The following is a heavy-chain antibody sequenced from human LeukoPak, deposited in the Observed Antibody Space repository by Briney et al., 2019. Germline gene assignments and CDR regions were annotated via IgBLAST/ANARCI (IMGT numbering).Heavy chain of an antibody. J-gene: IGHJ5*02. Sequence: PSETLSLTCAVYGGSFSGYYWSWIRQPPGKGLEWIGEINHSGSTNYNPSLKSRVTISVDTSKNQFSLKLSSVTAADTAVYYCAWRSLGGGNWLDPWGQGTLVTVSS. V-gene: IGHV4-34*01. D-gene: IGHD3-16*01. CDR1: GGSFSGYY. CDR3: AWRSLGGGNWLDP. CDR2: INHSGST.